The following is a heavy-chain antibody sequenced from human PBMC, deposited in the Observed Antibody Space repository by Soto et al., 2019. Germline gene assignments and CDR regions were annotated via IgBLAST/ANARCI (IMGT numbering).Heavy chain of an antibody. V-gene: IGHV3-11*01. J-gene: IGHJ5*01. CDR3: AKLRYFDWSSYNWFEY. CDR2: ISGSGATT. CDR1: GFTFSDYY. Sequence: GGSLRLSCAASGFTFSDYYMSWIRQVPGKGLEWLSYISGSGATTSYADSVKGRFTVSRDNSKNTLYLQMNSLRVEDTAVYYCAKLRYFDWSSYNWFEYWGQGTPVTVSS. D-gene: IGHD3-9*01.